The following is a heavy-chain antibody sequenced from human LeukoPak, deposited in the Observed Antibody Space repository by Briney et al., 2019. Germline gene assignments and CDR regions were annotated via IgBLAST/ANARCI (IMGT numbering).Heavy chain of an antibody. CDR1: GFTFSSYA. D-gene: IGHD6-19*01. Sequence: PGGSLRLSCAASGFTFSSYAMSWVRQAPGKGLEWVSSISGSGNRTYYADSVKGRFTISRDNSKNTLFLQMNSLRAEDTAVYYCAKPTVAGSETEAFDIWGQGTMVTVSS. CDR3: AKPTVAGSETEAFDI. J-gene: IGHJ3*02. V-gene: IGHV3-23*01. CDR2: ISGSGNRT.